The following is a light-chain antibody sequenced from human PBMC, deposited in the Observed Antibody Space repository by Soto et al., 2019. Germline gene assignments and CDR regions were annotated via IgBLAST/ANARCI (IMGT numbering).Light chain of an antibody. CDR1: SSDVGSYNL. V-gene: IGLV2-23*01. J-gene: IGLJ1*01. Sequence: VLPQPASVSVSPGQSITISCTGTSSDVGSYNLVSWYQQHPGKAPKLMIFEGSKRPSGVSNRFSGSKSGNTASLTISGLQAEDEADYYCCSYAGNSNYVFGNGTKVTVL. CDR3: CSYAGNSNYV. CDR2: EGS.